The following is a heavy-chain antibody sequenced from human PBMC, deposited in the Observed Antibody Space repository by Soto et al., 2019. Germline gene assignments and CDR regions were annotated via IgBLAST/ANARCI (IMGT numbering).Heavy chain of an antibody. CDR3: AKDLGPRLFRSLEWILPD. CDR1: GFSFGSFA. J-gene: IGHJ4*02. D-gene: IGHD3-3*01. V-gene: IGHV3-23*01. Sequence: EVQLLESGGGLVQPGGSLRLSCEASGFSFGSFAMNWVRQGPGKGLEWVSLITRSGDRTYYADSVKGRFTISRDNSKNTLFLQMNSLRAEDTAIYYYAKDLGPRLFRSLEWILPDWGQGTLVTVSS. CDR2: ITRSGDRT.